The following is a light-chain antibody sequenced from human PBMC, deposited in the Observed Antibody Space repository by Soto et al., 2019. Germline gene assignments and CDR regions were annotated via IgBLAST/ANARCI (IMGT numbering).Light chain of an antibody. CDR2: EVS. CDR1: SSDIGGYNY. Sequence: QSVLTQPPSASGSPGQSVTISCTGTSSDIGGYNYVSWYQQYPGKAPKLMIYEVSKRPSGVPDRFSGSKSGNTASLTVSGLQAEDEADYYCSSYAGSNNPYVFGTGTKLTV. CDR3: SSYAGSNNPYV. J-gene: IGLJ1*01. V-gene: IGLV2-8*01.